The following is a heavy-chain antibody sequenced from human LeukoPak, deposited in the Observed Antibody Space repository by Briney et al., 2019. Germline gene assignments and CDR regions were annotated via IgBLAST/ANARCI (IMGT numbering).Heavy chain of an antibody. D-gene: IGHD3-10*01. CDR3: AREPHKGAYYGSGSSDP. V-gene: IGHV3-21*01. Sequence: PGGSLRLSCAASGFTFSSYSMNWVRQAPGKGLEWVSSISSSSSYIYYADSVKGRFTISRDNAKNSLYLQMNSLRAEDTAVYYCAREPHKGAYYGSGSSDPWGQGTLVAVSS. CDR1: GFTFSSYS. CDR2: ISSSSSYI. J-gene: IGHJ5*02.